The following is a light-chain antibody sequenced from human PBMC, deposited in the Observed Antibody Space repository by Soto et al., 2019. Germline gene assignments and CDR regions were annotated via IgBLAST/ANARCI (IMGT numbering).Light chain of an antibody. V-gene: IGKV1-12*01. CDR2: AES. J-gene: IGKJ4*01. Sequence: DIQMTQSPSSVSASVGDRVTITCRTSQGISSWLSWYQQKPGKAPRLLIYAESSLQSGVPSRFRRSGSGTELTLTISSLHPEAFATYYCHPANSFPLTFGDATKVEIQ. CDR3: HPANSFPLT. CDR1: QGISSW.